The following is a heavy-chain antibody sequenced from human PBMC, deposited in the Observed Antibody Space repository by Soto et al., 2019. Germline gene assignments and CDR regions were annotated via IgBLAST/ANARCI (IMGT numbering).Heavy chain of an antibody. D-gene: IGHD6-19*01. Sequence: GSLRLSCAASGFTFSSYAMSWFRQAPGTGLEWVSGISGSGDSTYYADSVKGRFTISRDNSKNTLYLQMNSLRAEDTAVYYCAKGVPGIAVAGTGYFQHWGQGTLVTVSS. J-gene: IGHJ1*01. CDR3: AKGVPGIAVAGTGYFQH. CDR2: ISGSGDST. V-gene: IGHV3-23*01. CDR1: GFTFSSYA.